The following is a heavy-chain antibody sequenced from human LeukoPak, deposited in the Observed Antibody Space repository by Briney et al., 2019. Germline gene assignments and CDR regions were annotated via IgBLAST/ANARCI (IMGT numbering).Heavy chain of an antibody. Sequence: SVKVSCKASGFTFTSSAMQWVRQARGQRLEWIGWIVVGSGNTNYAQKFQERVTITRDMSTSTAYMELSSLRSEDTAVYYCAAYSGYDYSAPFDYWGQGTLVTVSS. V-gene: IGHV1-58*02. CDR3: AAYSGYDYSAPFDY. D-gene: IGHD5-12*01. CDR1: GFTFTSSA. J-gene: IGHJ4*02. CDR2: IVVGSGNT.